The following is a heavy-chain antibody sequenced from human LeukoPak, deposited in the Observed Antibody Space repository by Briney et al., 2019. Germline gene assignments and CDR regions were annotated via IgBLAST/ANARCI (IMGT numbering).Heavy chain of an antibody. D-gene: IGHD3-16*01. CDR1: GFTFTSYA. V-gene: IGHV3-23*01. CDR2: ISGSGGNT. Sequence: GGSLRLSCAASGFTFTSYAMNWVRQAPGKGLEWVSAISGSGGNTYYADSVKGRFTISRDNSRNTLYLQMSSLRAEDTAVYYCAKASWVSDADAVLWGQGTLVTVSS. CDR3: AKASWVSDADAVL. J-gene: IGHJ4*02.